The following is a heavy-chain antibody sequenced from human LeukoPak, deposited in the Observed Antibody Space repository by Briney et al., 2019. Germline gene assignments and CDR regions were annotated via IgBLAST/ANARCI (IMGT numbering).Heavy chain of an antibody. D-gene: IGHD2-15*01. Sequence: PGGSLRLSCAASGFNFNSYAVHWVRQAPGKGLEWVAVISYDGSINFYAASVKGRFTISRDNSKNTLYLQMNRLRAEDSALYFCARDRRYCGGGSCYFDYFFAYWGQGTLVTVSS. J-gene: IGHJ4*02. CDR2: ISYDGSIN. CDR3: ARDRRYCGGGSCYFDYFFAY. CDR1: GFNFNSYA. V-gene: IGHV3-30-3*01.